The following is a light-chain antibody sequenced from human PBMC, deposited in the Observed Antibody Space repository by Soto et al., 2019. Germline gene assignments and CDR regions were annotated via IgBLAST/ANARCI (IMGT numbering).Light chain of an antibody. Sequence: DIQMTQSPSTLSASVGDRVTITCRASQGISSWLAWYQQKPGKAPKLLIYKASSLESGVPSRFSGNGPGTEFTLTISSLQPDDLATYYRQQDNSYSTFGQGTKGEI. J-gene: IGKJ1*01. CDR3: QQDNSYST. CDR1: QGISSW. V-gene: IGKV1-5*03. CDR2: KAS.